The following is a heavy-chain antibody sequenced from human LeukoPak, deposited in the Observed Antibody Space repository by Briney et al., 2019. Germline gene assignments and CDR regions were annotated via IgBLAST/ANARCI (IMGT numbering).Heavy chain of an antibody. CDR2: MNPNSGNT. CDR1: GYTFTSYD. CDR3: ARVYGSGWLPFDY. V-gene: IGHV1-8*01. Sequence: ASVTVSCKASGYTFTSYDINWVRQAPGQGLEWMGWMNPNSGNTGYAQKFQGRVTMTRNTSISTAYMELSSLRSEDTAVYYCARVYGSGWLPFDYWGQGTQVTVSS. J-gene: IGHJ4*02. D-gene: IGHD6-19*01.